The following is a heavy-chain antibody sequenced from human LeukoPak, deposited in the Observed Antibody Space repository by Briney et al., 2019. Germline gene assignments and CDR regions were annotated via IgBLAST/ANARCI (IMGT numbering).Heavy chain of an antibody. V-gene: IGHV3-33*01. CDR2: IWHDGNNK. J-gene: IGHJ4*02. D-gene: IGHD6-6*01. Sequence: GRSLTLSCAASGFTFSSYGMHWVRRAPGKGLEWVAVIWHDGNNKFYAASVKGRFTISRDNSKNTLYLQMNSLRAEDTAVYYCARGGDEYSSSQHDYWGQGTLVTVSS. CDR1: GFTFSSYG. CDR3: ARGGDEYSSSQHDY.